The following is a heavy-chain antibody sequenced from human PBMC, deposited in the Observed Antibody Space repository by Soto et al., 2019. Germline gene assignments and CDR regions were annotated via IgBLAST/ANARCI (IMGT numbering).Heavy chain of an antibody. D-gene: IGHD3-3*01. CDR1: GDSVSSVGFH. CDR2: IYNGGST. Sequence: SETLSLTCTVSGDSVSSVGFHWAWLRRPPGKGLEWIGYIYNGGSTYYRPSLESRMHMSLDATRTHCSLRLTSVTAADTAVYFCARAPVGLDTISYFDYWGQGKLVTVSS. CDR3: ARAPVGLDTISYFDY. J-gene: IGHJ4*02. V-gene: IGHV4-30-4*01.